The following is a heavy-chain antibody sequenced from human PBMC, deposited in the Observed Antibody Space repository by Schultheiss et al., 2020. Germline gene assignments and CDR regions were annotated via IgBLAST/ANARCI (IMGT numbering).Heavy chain of an antibody. CDR2: FDPEDGET. CDR3: ATVPDYVWGSYRYSSWGFDY. Sequence: ASVKVSCKVSGYTLTELSMHWVRQAPGKGLEWMGGFDPEDGETIYAQKFQGRVTMTEDTSTDTAYMELSSLRSEDTAVYYCATVPDYVWGSYRYSSWGFDYWGQGTLVTVYS. J-gene: IGHJ4*02. D-gene: IGHD3-16*02. V-gene: IGHV1-24*01. CDR1: GYTLTELS.